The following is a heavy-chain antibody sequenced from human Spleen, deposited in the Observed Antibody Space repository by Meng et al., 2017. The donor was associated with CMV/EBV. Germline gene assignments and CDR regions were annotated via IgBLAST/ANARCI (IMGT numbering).Heavy chain of an antibody. Sequence: GESLKISCAASGFTFSSYAMSWVRQAPGKGLEWVSAISGSGGSTYYADSVKGRFTISRDNSKNTLYLQMNSLRAEDTAVYYCAKVSPSPYDFWSGYDNYFDYWGQGTLVTVSS. V-gene: IGHV3-23*01. J-gene: IGHJ4*02. CDR3: AKVSPSPYDFWSGYDNYFDY. CDR1: GFTFSSYA. D-gene: IGHD3-3*01. CDR2: ISGSGGST.